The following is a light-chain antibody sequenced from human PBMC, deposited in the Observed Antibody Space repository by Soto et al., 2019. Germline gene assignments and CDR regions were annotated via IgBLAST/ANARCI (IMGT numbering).Light chain of an antibody. CDR3: QQYNTYWT. CDR1: QSINSW. CDR2: KAS. Sequence: DIQMTQSPSTLSASVGDRVTITCRASQSINSWLAWYQQKPGEAPKLLIYKASSLESGVPSRFSGSGSGPEFTLTINSLQPDDFATYYCQQYNTYWTFGQGTKVEIK. V-gene: IGKV1-5*03. J-gene: IGKJ1*01.